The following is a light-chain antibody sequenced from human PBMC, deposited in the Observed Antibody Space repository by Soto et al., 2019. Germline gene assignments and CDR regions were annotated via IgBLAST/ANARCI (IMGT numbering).Light chain of an antibody. CDR3: ATWDDRLSGPV. CDR1: TSNIGSSS. Sequence: QSVFRQPPSASVTPGQSVTSSCSGSTSNIGSSSVYWYQQLPGTAPKVFIYENNRRPSGVPDRFSGSKSGTSASLAISGLRSEDEADYYCATWDDRLSGPVFGGGTKLTVL. V-gene: IGLV1-47*01. J-gene: IGLJ2*01. CDR2: ENN.